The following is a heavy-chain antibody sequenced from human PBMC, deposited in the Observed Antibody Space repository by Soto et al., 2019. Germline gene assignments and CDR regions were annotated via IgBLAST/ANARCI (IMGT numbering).Heavy chain of an antibody. CDR1: GGTFSSYA. CDR2: IIPIFGTA. V-gene: IGHV1-69*13. CDR3: ARGNNEYYYDSSGYPEYFRH. J-gene: IGHJ1*01. D-gene: IGHD3-22*01. Sequence: GASVKVSCKASGGTFSSYAISWVRQAPGQGLEWMGGIIPIFGTANYAQKFQGRVTITADESTSTAYMELSSLRSEDTAVYYCARGNNEYYYDSSGYPEYFRHWGQGTLVTVSS.